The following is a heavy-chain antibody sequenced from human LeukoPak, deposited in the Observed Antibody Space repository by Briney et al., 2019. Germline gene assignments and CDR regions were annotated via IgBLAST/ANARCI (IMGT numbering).Heavy chain of an antibody. D-gene: IGHD6-19*01. CDR2: MYYSGDT. V-gene: IGHV4-39*01. Sequence: PSETLSLTCTVSGGSISSTTYYWGWIRQPPGKGLEWIATMYYSGDTYYNVFLKSRVTISLDTSKNQFSLRLSSVTAADTGFYYCARRPVAGKPFDYWGQGTLVTVSS. J-gene: IGHJ4*02. CDR3: ARRPVAGKPFDY. CDR1: GGSISSTTYY.